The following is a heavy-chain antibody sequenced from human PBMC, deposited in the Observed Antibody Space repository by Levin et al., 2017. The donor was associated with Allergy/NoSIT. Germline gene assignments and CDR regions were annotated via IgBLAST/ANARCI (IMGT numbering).Heavy chain of an antibody. CDR2: INKGRNEI. Sequence: PGWSLRLSCEASGFTFSDYWMSWVRQPSGKGLEWVARINKGRNEISYVDSVKGRFTISRDDGKKSLYLQMNSLRVEDTAVYYCVRGGGYYGSWWGQGALVTVSS. D-gene: IGHD3-10*01. CDR3: VRGGGYYGSW. V-gene: IGHV3-7*05. CDR1: GFTFSDYW. J-gene: IGHJ4*02.